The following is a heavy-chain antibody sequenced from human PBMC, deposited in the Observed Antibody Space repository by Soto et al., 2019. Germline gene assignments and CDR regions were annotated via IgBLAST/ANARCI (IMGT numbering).Heavy chain of an antibody. J-gene: IGHJ4*02. CDR2: ISNDGSNK. CDR3: AKDLGGLVYTFDY. V-gene: IGHV3-30*18. Sequence: QVPLVESGGGVVQPGRSLRLSCAASGFTFSSYGMHWVRQAPGKGLEWVTVISNDGSNKYYADSVKGRFTISRDNSKNTLYLQLNSLRAEDTAVYYCAKDLGGLVYTFDYWGQGTLVTVSS. D-gene: IGHD6-19*01. CDR1: GFTFSSYG.